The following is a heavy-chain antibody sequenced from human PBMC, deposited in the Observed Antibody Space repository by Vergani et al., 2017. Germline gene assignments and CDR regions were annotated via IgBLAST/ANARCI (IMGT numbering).Heavy chain of an antibody. D-gene: IGHD1-26*01. CDR1: GYTFTSYA. Sequence: QVQLVQSGAEVKKPGASVKVSCKASGYTFTSYAMHWVRQAPGQRLEWMGWINAGNGNTKYSQKFQGRVTITRDTSASTAYMELSSLRSEDTAVYYCARVCGIGRQTRPGYWGQGTLVTVSS. V-gene: IGHV1-3*01. CDR2: INAGNGNT. J-gene: IGHJ4*02. CDR3: ARVCGIGRQTRPGY.